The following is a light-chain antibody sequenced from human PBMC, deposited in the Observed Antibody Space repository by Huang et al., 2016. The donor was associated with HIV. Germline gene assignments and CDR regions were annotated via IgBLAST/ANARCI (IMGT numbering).Light chain of an antibody. CDR1: QTITTY. Sequence: DIQMTQSPSSLSASVGDRVIMTCRASQTITTYLTWYQQRPGTAPKLLIYAASSLQSGVPSRFSGSGSGTDFTLTISSLQPEDFATYYCQQSYSSLLSFGGGTKVAIK. V-gene: IGKV1-39*01. J-gene: IGKJ4*01. CDR2: AAS. CDR3: QQSYSSLLS.